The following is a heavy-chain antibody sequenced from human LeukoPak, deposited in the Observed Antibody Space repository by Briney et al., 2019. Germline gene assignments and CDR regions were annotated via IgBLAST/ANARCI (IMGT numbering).Heavy chain of an antibody. J-gene: IGHJ4*02. D-gene: IGHD1-26*01. V-gene: IGHV4-30-4*01. CDR3: ARGVGGSYAACTFDY. Sequence: SETLSLTCTVSGGSISSGDYYWGWIRQPPGKGLEWIGYIYYSGSTYYNPSLKSRVTISVDTSKNQFSLKLSSVTAADTAVYYCARGVGGSYAACTFDYWGQGTLVTVSS. CDR1: GGSISSGDYY. CDR2: IYYSGST.